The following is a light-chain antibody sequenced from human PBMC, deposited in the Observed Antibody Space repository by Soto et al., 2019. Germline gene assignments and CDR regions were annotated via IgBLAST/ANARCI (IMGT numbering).Light chain of an antibody. CDR3: QQYGSSPT. CDR2: GAS. J-gene: IGKJ1*01. V-gene: IGKV3-20*01. CDR1: QSVSSSY. Sequence: ELVLTQSPGTLSLSPGERATLSCRASQSVSSSYLAWYQQKPGQAPRLLIYGASSRATGIPDRFSGSGSGTDFTLTISRLEPEDFAVYYCQQYGSSPTFGQGTTVEIQ.